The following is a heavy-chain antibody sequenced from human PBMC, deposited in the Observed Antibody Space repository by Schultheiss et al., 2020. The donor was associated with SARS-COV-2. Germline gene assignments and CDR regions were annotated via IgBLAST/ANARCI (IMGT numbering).Heavy chain of an antibody. J-gene: IGHJ4*02. V-gene: IGHV4-4*02. D-gene: IGHD3-22*01. Sequence: SGPTLVKPTETLTLTCTVSGFSLSNARMGVSWIRQPPGKALEWLGEINHSGSTNYNPSLKSRVTISVDTSKNQFSLKLSSVTAADTAVYYCARAWDGYKDYWGQGTLVTVSS. CDR2: INHSGST. CDR1: GFSLSNARMG. CDR3: ARAWDGYKDY.